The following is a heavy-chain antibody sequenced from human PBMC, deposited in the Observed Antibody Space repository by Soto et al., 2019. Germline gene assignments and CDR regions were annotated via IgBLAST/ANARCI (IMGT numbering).Heavy chain of an antibody. Sequence: SATLSLTCTVSGGSINDYYWSWTRQPPGKGLEWIAYGLRPDYTGYNPSLRNRVTISSDTSKNQFSLRLISVTAADTAVYYCVAGPDRAKSAYWGQGTLVT. CDR2: GLRPDYT. CDR1: GGSINDYY. CDR3: VAGPDRAKSAY. V-gene: IGHV4-59*01. J-gene: IGHJ4*01.